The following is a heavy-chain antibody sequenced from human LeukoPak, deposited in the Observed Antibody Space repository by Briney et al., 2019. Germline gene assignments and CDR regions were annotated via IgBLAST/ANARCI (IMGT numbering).Heavy chain of an antibody. V-gene: IGHV3-23*01. CDR3: AKAAGYDIAYYYYGMDV. J-gene: IGHJ6*02. Sequence: GGSLRLSCAASGFTFSSYAMSWVRQAPGKGLELVSAISGSGGSTYYADSVKGRFTISRDNSKNTLYLQMNSLRAEDTAVYYCAKAAGYDIAYYYYGMDVWGQGTTVTVSS. CDR2: ISGSGGST. D-gene: IGHD3-9*01. CDR1: GFTFSSYA.